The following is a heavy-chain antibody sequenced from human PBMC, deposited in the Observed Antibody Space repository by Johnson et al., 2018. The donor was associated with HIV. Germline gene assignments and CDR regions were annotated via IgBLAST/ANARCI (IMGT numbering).Heavy chain of an antibody. Sequence: QVQLMESGGGVVQPGRSPRLSCAASGFTFSSYAIHWVRQAPGKGLEWVAVIRYDGSNKYYADSVKGRFTISRDNAKNTMYLQMNSLRVEETAVYYCAREGGSYPGETVDDAFDIWGQGTTVTVSS. CDR3: AREGGSYPGETVDDAFDI. D-gene: IGHD3-16*02. CDR1: GFTFSSYA. J-gene: IGHJ3*02. CDR2: IRYDGSNK. V-gene: IGHV3-33*08.